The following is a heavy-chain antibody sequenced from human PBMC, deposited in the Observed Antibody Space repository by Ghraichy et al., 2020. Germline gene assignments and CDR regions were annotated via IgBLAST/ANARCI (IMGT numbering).Heavy chain of an antibody. CDR1: GYNFAKYW. D-gene: IGHD3-10*01. CDR3: AREDGSFDY. J-gene: IGHJ4*02. CDR2: IKPSEDET. Sequence: ASLKVSCKASGYNFAKYWMHWVRQAPGQGLEWLGIIKPSEDETTYADKFQGRVTMTRDTSTNTVYMELSSLRSEDTAIYYCAREDGSFDYWGQGTLVTVSS. V-gene: IGHV1-46*01.